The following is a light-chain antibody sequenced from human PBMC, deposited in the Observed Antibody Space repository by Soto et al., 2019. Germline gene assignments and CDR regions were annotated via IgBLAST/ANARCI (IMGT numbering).Light chain of an antibody. CDR2: DAS. CDR3: QQYDSYSPT. J-gene: IGKJ1*01. Sequence: DIQMTQSPTTLSASVGDRVTITCWASQSIGSWLAWYQQKPGEAPKSLIYDASTLEAGVPSRFSGSGSGTEFTLTISSLQPEDFATHYCQQYDSYSPTFGQGTKVEIK. V-gene: IGKV1-5*01. CDR1: QSIGSW.